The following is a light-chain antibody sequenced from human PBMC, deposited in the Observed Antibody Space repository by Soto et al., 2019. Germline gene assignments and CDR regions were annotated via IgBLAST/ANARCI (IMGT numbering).Light chain of an antibody. CDR3: QQYSSSPIT. CDR1: QSFSSTY. V-gene: IGKV3-20*01. Sequence: IGFTQSPGTLSLSPGERATLSCRASQSFSSTYLAWYQQKPGQAPRLLIYGASSRATGIPDRFSGGGSGTDFSLTISRLDPEDFAVYYCQQYSSSPITFGQGTRLEIK. CDR2: GAS. J-gene: IGKJ5*01.